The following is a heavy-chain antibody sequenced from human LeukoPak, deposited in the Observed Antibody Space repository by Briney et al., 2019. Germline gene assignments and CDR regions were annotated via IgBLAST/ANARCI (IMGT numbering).Heavy chain of an antibody. CDR3: ARDEGAYYFGSGSPNWFDP. Sequence: SETLSLTCAVYGGSFIGYYWSWIRQPPGKGLEWIGSIYYSWSTYYNQSLKSRVTISVDTSKNQFSLKLSSLTAADAAVYYCARDEGAYYFGSGSPNWFDPWRQGTLVTVSS. J-gene: IGHJ5*02. V-gene: IGHV4-34*01. CDR2: IYYSWST. CDR1: GGSFIGYY. D-gene: IGHD3-10*01.